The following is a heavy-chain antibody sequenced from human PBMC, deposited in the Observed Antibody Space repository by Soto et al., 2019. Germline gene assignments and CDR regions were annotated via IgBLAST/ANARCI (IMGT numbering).Heavy chain of an antibody. D-gene: IGHD6-13*01. J-gene: IGHJ4*02. V-gene: IGHV6-1*01. CDR3: ARDHFKITLVPFDY. Sequence: KQSQTLSLTCAISGDSVSSNSAAWNWIRQSPSRGLEWLGRTYYRSKWYNDYAVSVKSRITINPDTSKNQFSLQLNSVTPEDTAVYYCARDHFKITLVPFDYWGQGTLVTVSS. CDR1: GDSVSSNSAA. CDR2: TYYRSKWYN.